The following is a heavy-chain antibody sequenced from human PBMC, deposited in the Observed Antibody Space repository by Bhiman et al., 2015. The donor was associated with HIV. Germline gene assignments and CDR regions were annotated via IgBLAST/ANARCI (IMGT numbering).Heavy chain of an antibody. CDR1: GFTFDDYG. V-gene: IGHV3-66*01. D-gene: IGHD3-22*01. CDR3: ARATAKYYYDSSGYYHPRVCYFDY. J-gene: IGHJ4*02. Sequence: EVQLVESGGGVVRPGGSLRLSCAASGFTFDDYGMSWVRQAPGKGLEWVSVIYSGGNTYYAESVKGRFTISRDNSKNTLYLQMNSLRAEDTAVYYCARATAKYYYDSSGYYHPRVCYFDYWGQGMLVTVSS. CDR2: IYSGGNT.